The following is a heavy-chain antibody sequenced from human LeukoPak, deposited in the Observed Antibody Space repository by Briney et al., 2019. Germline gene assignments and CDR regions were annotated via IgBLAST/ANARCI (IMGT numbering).Heavy chain of an antibody. CDR1: GFTFSTYA. V-gene: IGHV3-23*01. D-gene: IGHD4-11*01. CDR3: AKERLTTTTFDS. Sequence: GGSLRLSCAASGFTFSTYAMSWVRQAPGKGREWVSLISGSGGSTYYADSVKGRFTISRDNDKNTLSLQMNSLRAEDTAIYYCAKERLTTTTFDSWGRGTMVTV. J-gene: IGHJ4*01. CDR2: ISGSGGST.